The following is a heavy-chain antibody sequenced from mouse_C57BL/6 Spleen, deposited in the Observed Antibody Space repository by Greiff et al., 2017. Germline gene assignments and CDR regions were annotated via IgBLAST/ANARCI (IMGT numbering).Heavy chain of an antibody. D-gene: IGHD2-4*01. CDR3: ARIYDYDWFAY. Sequence: QVQLQQPGAELVKPGASVKLSCKASGYTFTSYWMHWVKQRPGQGLEWIGMIHPNSGSTNYNEKFKSKATLTVDKSSSTAYMQLSSLTSEDSAVYYCARIYDYDWFAYWGQGTLVTVSA. J-gene: IGHJ3*01. CDR2: IHPNSGST. V-gene: IGHV1-64*01. CDR1: GYTFTSYW.